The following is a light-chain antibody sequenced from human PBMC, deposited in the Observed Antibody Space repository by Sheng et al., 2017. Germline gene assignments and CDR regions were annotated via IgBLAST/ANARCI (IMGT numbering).Light chain of an antibody. CDR3: QETYSTPWT. CDR1: QNINNY. V-gene: IGKV1-39*01. J-gene: IGKJ1*01. Sequence: DIQMTQSPSSLSASVGDRVTITCRPSQNINNYLNWYQQKPGKAPKLLIYGASSLQSGVPSRFSGSGSGTDFTLTISSLQAEDFAMYYCQETYSTPWTFGQGTKVEIK. CDR2: GAS.